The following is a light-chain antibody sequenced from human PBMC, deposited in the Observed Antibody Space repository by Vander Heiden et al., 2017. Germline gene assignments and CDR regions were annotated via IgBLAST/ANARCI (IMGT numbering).Light chain of an antibody. Sequence: DIVMTQSPDSLAVSLGERATINCKSSQSVLYSSNNKNYLAWYQQKPGQPPKLLIYWASTRESGVPDRFSGSGYGTDFTLTISSRQAEDVAVYYCQQDDSTPNFTFGHGTKVDIK. CDR3: QQDDSTPNFT. V-gene: IGKV4-1*01. J-gene: IGKJ3*01. CDR1: QSVLYSSNNKNY. CDR2: WAS.